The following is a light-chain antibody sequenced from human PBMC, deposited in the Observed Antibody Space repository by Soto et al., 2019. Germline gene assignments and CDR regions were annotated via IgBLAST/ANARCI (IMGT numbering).Light chain of an antibody. Sequence: DIQMTQSPSSVSASVGDRVSITCRASQDISKWVAWYRQRPGKAPDLLINAAYTLHTGVPTRVIGGESGTHFTLHVRGLEDADFATCYNHPTPVLPYTFGQGTRLDIK. J-gene: IGKJ2*01. V-gene: IGKV1-12*01. CDR1: QDISKW. CDR3: HPTPVLPYT. CDR2: AAY.